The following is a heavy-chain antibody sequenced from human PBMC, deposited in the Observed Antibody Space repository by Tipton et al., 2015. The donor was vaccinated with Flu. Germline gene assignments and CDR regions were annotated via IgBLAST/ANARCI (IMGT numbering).Heavy chain of an antibody. CDR2: VYTSGSSS. Sequence: TLSLTCTVSRGSVSSGSYYWTWIRQPAGKGLEWIGRVYTSGSSSNYNPSLRSRVTISVDTSTHQFSLEMRSVTAADTDVSYCATDYTDTDAFDVWGPGTMVTFSS. V-gene: IGHV4-61*02. CDR1: RGSVSSGSYY. J-gene: IGHJ3*01. D-gene: IGHD4-11*01. CDR3: ATDYTDTDAFDV.